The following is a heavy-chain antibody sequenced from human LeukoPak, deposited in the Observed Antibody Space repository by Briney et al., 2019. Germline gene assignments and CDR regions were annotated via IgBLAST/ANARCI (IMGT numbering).Heavy chain of an antibody. Sequence: PGGSLRLSCAASGFTFSNAWMSWVRQAPGKGLEWVSAISGSGGSTYYADSVKGRFTISRDNSKNTLYLQMDSLRAEDTAVYYCAKGSGCRDYWGQGTLVTVSS. CDR1: GFTFSNAW. J-gene: IGHJ4*02. D-gene: IGHD6-19*01. CDR2: ISGSGGST. V-gene: IGHV3-23*01. CDR3: AKGSGCRDY.